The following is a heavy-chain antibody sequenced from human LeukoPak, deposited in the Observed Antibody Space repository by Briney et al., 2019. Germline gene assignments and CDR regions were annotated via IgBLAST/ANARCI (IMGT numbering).Heavy chain of an antibody. Sequence: SETLSLTCAVSGYSISSGYYWGWIRQPPGKGLGWIGGIYHSGSTYYNPSLKSRVTISVDTSKNQFSLKLSSVTAADTAVYYCAMSKDGTVDYWGQGTLVTVSS. D-gene: IGHD1-1*01. J-gene: IGHJ4*02. CDR2: IYHSGST. V-gene: IGHV4-38-2*01. CDR3: AMSKDGTVDY. CDR1: GYSISSGYY.